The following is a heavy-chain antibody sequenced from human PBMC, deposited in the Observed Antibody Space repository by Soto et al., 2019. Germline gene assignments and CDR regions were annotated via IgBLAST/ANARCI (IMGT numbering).Heavy chain of an antibody. D-gene: IGHD2-21*02. J-gene: IGHJ3*01. V-gene: IGHV4-61*08. CDR1: GASIRNTGFY. CDR3: ARTTASRSLDV. Sequence: QVQLQESGPGLVKPSVTLSLTATVSGASIRNTGFYWSWIRQPPGKGLEWIGYIYSSGSTTYNSSLKSRVTISLDTSKNQVSLNLTSVTAADTAMYYCARTTASRSLDVWGHGTMVSVSS. CDR2: IYSSGST.